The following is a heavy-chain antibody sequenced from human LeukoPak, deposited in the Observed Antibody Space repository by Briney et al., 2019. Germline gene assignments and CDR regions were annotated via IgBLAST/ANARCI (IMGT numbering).Heavy chain of an antibody. D-gene: IGHD2-15*01. CDR3: ARVPTALAMVAATQGRNVWFDS. CDR2: INTHSGAT. CDR1: GYSFNVHY. Sequence: ASVTVSCKASGYSFNVHYMYWLRQAPGQGRGWMGGINTHSGATNYAQKFHGRVTLTRDTSIPTAYMELGSLKSDDTAVYYCARVPTALAMVAATQGRNVWFDSWGQGTLVTVSS. V-gene: IGHV1-2*02. J-gene: IGHJ5*01.